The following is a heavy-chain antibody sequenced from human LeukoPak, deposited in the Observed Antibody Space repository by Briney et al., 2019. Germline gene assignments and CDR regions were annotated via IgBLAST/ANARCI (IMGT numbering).Heavy chain of an antibody. CDR1: GFTFSSYS. CDR3: ARVNPPNYDFWSGYPYYFDY. V-gene: IGHV3-21*01. CDR2: ISSSSSYI. Sequence: GGSLRLSCAASGFTFSSYSMNWVRQAPGKGLEWVSSISSSSSYIYYADSVKGRFTISRDNAKNSLYLQMNSLRAEDTAVYYCARVNPPNYDFWSGYPYYFDYWGQGTLVTVSS. J-gene: IGHJ4*02. D-gene: IGHD3-3*01.